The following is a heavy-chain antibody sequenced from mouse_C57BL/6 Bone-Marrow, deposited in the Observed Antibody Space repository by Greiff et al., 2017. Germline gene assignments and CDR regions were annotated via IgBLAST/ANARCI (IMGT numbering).Heavy chain of an antibody. CDR3: ARPDYSNYWYFDV. Sequence: QVQLQQPGAELVKPGASVKMSCKASGYTFTRYWITWVKQRPGQGLEWIGYIYPGSGSTNYNEKFKSKATLTVDTSSSTAYMQLSSLTSEDSAVYYCARPDYSNYWYFDVWGTGTTVTVSS. CDR1: GYTFTRYW. D-gene: IGHD2-5*01. J-gene: IGHJ1*03. CDR2: IYPGSGST. V-gene: IGHV1-55*01.